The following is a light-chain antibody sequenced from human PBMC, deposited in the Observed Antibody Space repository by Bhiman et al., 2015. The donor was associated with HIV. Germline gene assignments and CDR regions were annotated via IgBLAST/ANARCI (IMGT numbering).Light chain of an antibody. CDR3: QSYDNSLSALV. Sequence: QSVLTQPPSVSGAPGQRVTISCTGISSNIGAGYDVHWYQQLTGKAPRLLIYGNTNRPSGVPDRFSGSKSGTSASLAITGLQAEDEADYFCQSYDNSLSALVFGTGTKVSVL. J-gene: IGLJ1*01. CDR1: SSNIGAGYD. CDR2: GNT. V-gene: IGLV1-40*01.